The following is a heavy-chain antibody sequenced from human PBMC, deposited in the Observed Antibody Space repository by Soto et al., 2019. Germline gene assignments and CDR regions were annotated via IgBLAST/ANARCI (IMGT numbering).Heavy chain of an antibody. Sequence: SETLSLTCTVSGGSISSCDYYWSWIRQPPGKGLEWIGYIYYSGSTYYNPSLKSRVTISVDTSKNQFSLKLSSVTAADTAVYYCARAGGNSAFDIWRQGTMVTVSS. J-gene: IGHJ3*02. CDR1: GGSISSCDYY. V-gene: IGHV4-30-4*01. D-gene: IGHD2-21*02. CDR2: IYYSGST. CDR3: ARAGGNSAFDI.